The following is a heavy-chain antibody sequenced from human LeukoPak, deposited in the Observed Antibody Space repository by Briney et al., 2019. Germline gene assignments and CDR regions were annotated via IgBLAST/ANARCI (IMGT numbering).Heavy chain of an antibody. D-gene: IGHD6-6*01. CDR3: ARGPYSSSWYYYYYMDV. Sequence: SVKGSCKAAGGTFSSYAISWVRQAPGQGLEWMGGISPIFGTANYAQKFQGRVTITTDESTSTAYMELSSLRSEGTAVYYCARGPYSSSWYYYYYMDVWGKGTTVTVSS. V-gene: IGHV1-69*05. J-gene: IGHJ6*03. CDR2: ISPIFGTA. CDR1: GGTFSSYA.